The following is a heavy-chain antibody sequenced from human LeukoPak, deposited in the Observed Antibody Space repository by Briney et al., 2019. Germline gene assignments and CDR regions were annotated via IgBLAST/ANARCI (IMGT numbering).Heavy chain of an antibody. CDR2: TYYSGST. CDR1: GGSISSSSYY. J-gene: IGHJ4*02. CDR3: AREFELVADY. V-gene: IGHV4-39*07. D-gene: IGHD3-10*01. Sequence: SETLSLTCTVSGGSISSSSYYWGWIRQPPGKGLEWIGSTYYSGSTYYNPSLKSRVTISVDTSKNQFSLKLSSVTAADTAVYYCAREFELVADYWGQGTLVTVSS.